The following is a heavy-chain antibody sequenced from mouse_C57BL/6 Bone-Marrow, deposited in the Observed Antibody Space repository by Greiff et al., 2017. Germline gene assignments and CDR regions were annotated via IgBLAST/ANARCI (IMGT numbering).Heavy chain of an antibody. CDR3: TTFRQLRLGFAY. J-gene: IGHJ3*01. V-gene: IGHV14-4*01. Sequence: VQLQQSGAELVRPGASVKLSCTASGFNIKDDYMHWVKQRPEQGLEWIGWIDPENGDTEYASKFQGKATLTADTSSNTAYLQLSSLTSEDTAVYDCTTFRQLRLGFAYWGQGTRVTVSA. D-gene: IGHD3-2*02. CDR2: IDPENGDT. CDR1: GFNIKDDY.